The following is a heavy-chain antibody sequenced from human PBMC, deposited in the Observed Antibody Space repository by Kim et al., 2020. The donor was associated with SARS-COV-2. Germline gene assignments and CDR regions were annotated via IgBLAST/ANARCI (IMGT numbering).Heavy chain of an antibody. CDR2: IYYSGST. J-gene: IGHJ3*02. Sequence: SETLSLTCTVSGGSISSGGYYWSWIRQHPGKGLVWIGYIYYSGSTYYNPSLKSRVTISVDTSKNQFSLKLSSVTAADTAVYYCARARITMIVVDAFDIWGQGTMVTVSS. V-gene: IGHV4-31*03. CDR3: ARARITMIVVDAFDI. CDR1: GGSISSGGYY. D-gene: IGHD3-22*01.